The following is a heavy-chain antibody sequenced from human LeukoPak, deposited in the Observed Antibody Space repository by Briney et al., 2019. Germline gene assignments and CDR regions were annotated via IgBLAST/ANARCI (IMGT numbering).Heavy chain of an antibody. J-gene: IGHJ6*03. CDR2: ISGSGGST. D-gene: IGHD3-10*01. CDR3: ARVISGNTMVRGTTYWYYMDV. Sequence: QSGGSLRLSCAASGFTFSSYAMSWVRQAPGKGLEWVSAISGSGGSTYYADSVKGRFTISRDNSKNTLYLQMNSLRAEDTAVYYCARVISGNTMVRGTTYWYYMDVWGKGTTVTVSS. V-gene: IGHV3-23*01. CDR1: GFTFSSYA.